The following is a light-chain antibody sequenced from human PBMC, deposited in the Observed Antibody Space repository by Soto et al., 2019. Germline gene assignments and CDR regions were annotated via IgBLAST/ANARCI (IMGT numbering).Light chain of an antibody. CDR1: QSVSSY. V-gene: IGKV3-11*01. CDR3: QQRSNWIT. J-gene: IGKJ5*01. Sequence: EIVLTQSPATLSLSPGERATLSCRASQSVSSYSAWYQQKPGQAPRLLIYDASNRATGIPARFSGSGSGTDFTLTISSLEPEDFAVYYCQQRSNWITLGQGTRLEIK. CDR2: DAS.